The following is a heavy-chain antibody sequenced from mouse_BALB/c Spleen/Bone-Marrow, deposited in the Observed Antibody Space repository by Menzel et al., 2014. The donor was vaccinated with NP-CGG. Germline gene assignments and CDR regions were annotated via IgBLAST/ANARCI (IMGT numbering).Heavy chain of an antibody. J-gene: IGHJ3*02. V-gene: IGHV5-12-1*01. CDR1: GFAFSSYD. Sequence: EVNLVESGGGLVKPGGSLKLSCAASGFAFSSYDMSWVRQTPEKRLEWVAYISSGGGSTYYADTVKGRFAISRDNAKNTLYLQMSSLKSEDTAMYYCARQILRGFGYWGQGTPVTVSA. CDR3: ARQILRGFGY. CDR2: ISSGGGST.